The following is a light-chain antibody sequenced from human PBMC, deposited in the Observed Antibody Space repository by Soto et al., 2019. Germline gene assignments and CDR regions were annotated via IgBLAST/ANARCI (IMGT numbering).Light chain of an antibody. V-gene: IGLV1-40*01. Sequence: QSVLTQPPSVSGAPGQRVTISCTGSSSNIGAGYDVHWYQQLPGTAPKLLIYGNSNRPSWVPDRFSGSKSGTSASLAITGLQAEDEADYYCQSYDSSLFVVFGGGTKLTVL. CDR3: QSYDSSLFVV. J-gene: IGLJ2*01. CDR1: SSNIGAGYD. CDR2: GNS.